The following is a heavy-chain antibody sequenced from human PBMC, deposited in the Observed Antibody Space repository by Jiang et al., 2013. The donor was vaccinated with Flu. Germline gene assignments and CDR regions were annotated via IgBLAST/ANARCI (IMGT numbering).Heavy chain of an antibody. Sequence: EVKKPGASVKVSCKASGYTFTGYYMHWVRQAPGQGLEWMGWINPNSGGTNYAQKFQGWVTMTRDTSISTAYMELSRLRSDDTAVYYCARGPYCSGGSCYPLFDYWGQGTLVTVSS. CDR3: ARGPYCSGGSCYPLFDY. CDR2: INPNSGGT. D-gene: IGHD2-15*01. CDR1: GYTFTGYY. V-gene: IGHV1-2*04. J-gene: IGHJ4*02.